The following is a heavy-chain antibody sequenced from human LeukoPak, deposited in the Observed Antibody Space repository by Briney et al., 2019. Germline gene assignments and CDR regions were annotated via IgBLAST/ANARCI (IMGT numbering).Heavy chain of an antibody. CDR3: GRVSGSSVYEIDS. J-gene: IGHJ4*02. V-gene: IGHV4-30-4*07. CDR1: GGSITSSGYS. D-gene: IGHD5/OR15-5a*01. Sequence: SETLSLTCTVSGGSITSSGYSWSWIRQAPGRGLEGIGYIYHSGSAYYNPSLKSRVTMSVDTSQNLLSLTFNSVTPADTAVYYCGRVSGSSVYEIDSWGQGTLVTVSS. CDR2: IYHSGSA.